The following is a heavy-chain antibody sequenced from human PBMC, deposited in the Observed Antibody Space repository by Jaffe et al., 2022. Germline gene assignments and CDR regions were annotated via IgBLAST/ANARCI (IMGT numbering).Heavy chain of an antibody. D-gene: IGHD4-17*01. CDR2: INPNSGDT. Sequence: QVQLVQSGAEVKKPGASVKVSCKASGYTFTGYCMHWVRQAPGQGLEWMGRINPNSGDTIYAQNFQGRGTMTRNTSISTAYMELSRLTSDDTAVYYCARDDCGDKRRGCDYWGQGTLVTVSS. CDR3: ARDDCGDKRRGCDY. V-gene: IGHV1-2*06. CDR1: GYTFTGYC. J-gene: IGHJ4*02.